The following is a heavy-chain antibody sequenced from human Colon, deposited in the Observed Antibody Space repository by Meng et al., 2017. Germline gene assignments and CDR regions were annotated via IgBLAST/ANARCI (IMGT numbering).Heavy chain of an antibody. V-gene: IGHV4-61*08. CDR3: ARDYWGSLDF. Sequence: QVQLQESGPGLVRPSAPLSLLCAVSGASVRSPDHQWGWVRQPPGKGLEWIGYARIDYANTNYNPSLKSRVNVSLDTSKNQFSLNVRSVTAADTAVYYCARDYWGSLDFWGQGILVTVSS. CDR1: GASVRSPDHQ. D-gene: IGHD3-16*01. CDR2: ARIDYANT. J-gene: IGHJ4*02.